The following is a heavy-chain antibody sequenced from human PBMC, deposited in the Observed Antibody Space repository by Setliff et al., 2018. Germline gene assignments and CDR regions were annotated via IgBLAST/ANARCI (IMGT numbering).Heavy chain of an antibody. V-gene: IGHV4-39*07. J-gene: IGHJ6*03. Sequence: SETLSLTCTVSGGSISSSSCYWGWIRQPPGKGLEWIGSIYYSGSTYYNPSLKSRVTMSIDTSKNQFSLKLNSVTAADMAVYYCAREQWLDPPGYYYMDVWAKGTTVTVSS. D-gene: IGHD6-19*01. CDR1: GGSISSSSCY. CDR2: IYYSGST. CDR3: AREQWLDPPGYYYMDV.